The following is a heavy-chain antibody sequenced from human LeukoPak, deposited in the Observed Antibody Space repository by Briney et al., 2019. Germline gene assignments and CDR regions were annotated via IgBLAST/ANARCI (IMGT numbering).Heavy chain of an antibody. CDR1: GGSISSYY. CDR2: THYSGST. Sequence: PSETLSLTCTVSGGSISSYYWSWIRQPPGKGLEWIGYTHYSGSTDYNPSLKSRITISVDTSKNQISLRLSSVTAADTAVYYCALNLKSGWLGGAMDVWGKGTTVTVSS. D-gene: IGHD6-19*01. CDR3: ALNLKSGWLGGAMDV. V-gene: IGHV4-59*01. J-gene: IGHJ6*03.